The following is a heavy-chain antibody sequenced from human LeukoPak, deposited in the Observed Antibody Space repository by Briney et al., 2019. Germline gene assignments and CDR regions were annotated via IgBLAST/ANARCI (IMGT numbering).Heavy chain of an antibody. CDR2: IFYSGST. V-gene: IGHV4-4*02. J-gene: IGHJ4*02. CDR3: ARADLHYGSGTDFDY. D-gene: IGHD3-10*01. CDR1: GGSISSSNW. Sequence: PSGTLSLTCAVSGGSISSSNWWSWVRQHPGKGLEWIGYIFYSGSTYYNPSLRSRVTLSVDTPKNQFSLKLSSVTAADTAVYYCARADLHYGSGTDFDYWGQGTLVTVSS.